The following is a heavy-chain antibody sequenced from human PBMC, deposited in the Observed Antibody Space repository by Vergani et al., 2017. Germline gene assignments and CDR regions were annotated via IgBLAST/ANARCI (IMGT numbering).Heavy chain of an antibody. CDR3: ARWGVVGSDLYFDY. V-gene: IGHV4-39*01. J-gene: IGHJ4*02. Sequence: QVQLQESGPGLVKPSETLSLTCTVSGGSISSSSYYWGWIRQPPGKGLEWIGSIYYSGSTYYNPSLKSRVTISVDTSKNQFSLKLSSVTAADTAVYYCARWGVVGSDLYFDYWGQGTLVTVSS. CDR2: IYYSGST. CDR1: GGSISSSSYY. D-gene: IGHD3-10*01.